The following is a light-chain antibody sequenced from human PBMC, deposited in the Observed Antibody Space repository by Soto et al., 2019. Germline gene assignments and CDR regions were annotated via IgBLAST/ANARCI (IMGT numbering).Light chain of an antibody. V-gene: IGLV2-8*01. CDR3: SSYASNNNIV. CDR2: EVT. J-gene: IGLJ1*01. CDR1: TSDVGGSNY. Sequence: PPSASGSPGQSVTISCTGTTSDVGGSNYVSWYQLHPGKAPKLMIYEVTKRPSGVPDRFSGSKSANTASLTVSGLQAEDEADYYCSSYASNNNIVFGTGTKVTVL.